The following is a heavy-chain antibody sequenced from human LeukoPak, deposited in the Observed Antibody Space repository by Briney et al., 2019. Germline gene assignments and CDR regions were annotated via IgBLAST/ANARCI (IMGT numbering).Heavy chain of an antibody. Sequence: GRSLRLSCAASGFTFSSYAMHWARQAPGKGLEWVAVISYDGSNKYYADSVKGRFTISRDNSKNTLYLQMNSLRAEDTAVYYCARDPAMIVPDYWGQGTLVTVSS. V-gene: IGHV3-30-3*01. J-gene: IGHJ4*02. CDR3: ARDPAMIVPDY. CDR1: GFTFSSYA. CDR2: ISYDGSNK. D-gene: IGHD3-22*01.